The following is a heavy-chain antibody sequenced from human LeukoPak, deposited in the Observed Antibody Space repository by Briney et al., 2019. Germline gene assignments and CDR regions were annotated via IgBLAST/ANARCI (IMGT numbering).Heavy chain of an antibody. CDR2: IYYSGST. Sequence: SETLSLTCTVSGGSISSYYWSWIRQPPGKGLEWIGYIYYSGSTNYNRSLKSRVTISVDTSKNQFSLKLSSVTAADTAVYYCARDGGGEYYFDYWGQGTLVTVSS. CDR3: ARDGGGEYYFDY. V-gene: IGHV4-59*01. J-gene: IGHJ4*02. D-gene: IGHD3-16*01. CDR1: GGSISSYY.